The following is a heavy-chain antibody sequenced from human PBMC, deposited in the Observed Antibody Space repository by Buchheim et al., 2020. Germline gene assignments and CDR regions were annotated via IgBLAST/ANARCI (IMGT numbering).Heavy chain of an antibody. D-gene: IGHD2-2*01. V-gene: IGHV4-39*01. CDR3: ARHPTDQLLTWFET. J-gene: IGHJ5*02. CDR2: IYYSGST. CDR1: GGSISSNTYY. Sequence: QLQLQESGPGLVKPSETLSLTCTVSGGSISSNTYYWDWIRQPPGKGLEWIGSIYYSGSTYYKPSLKSRVTISVDTSKNQFSLKLSSVTAADTAVYYCARHPTDQLLTWFETWGQGTL.